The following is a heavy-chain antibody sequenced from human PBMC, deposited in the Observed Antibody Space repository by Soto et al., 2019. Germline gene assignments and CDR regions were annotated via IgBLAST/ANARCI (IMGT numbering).Heavy chain of an antibody. CDR2: VDPEDGET. J-gene: IGHJ5*02. D-gene: IGHD6-13*01. V-gene: IGHV1-24*01. CDR1: GYTLTELS. CDR3: AKVGVAGSSGYGPRHQTTNGFDP. Sequence: QVQLVQSGAEVKKPGASVQVSCKVSGYTLTELSMHWVRQAPGKGLEWMGGVDPEDGETRYAQKLQGRVTMTEDTSTFTASIELSSLSSEDTAVYYCAKVGVAGSSGYGPRHQTTNGFDPWGQGTMVTVSS.